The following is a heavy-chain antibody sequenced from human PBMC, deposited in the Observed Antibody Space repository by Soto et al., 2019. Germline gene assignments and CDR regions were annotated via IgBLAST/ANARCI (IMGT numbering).Heavy chain of an antibody. J-gene: IGHJ4*02. CDR1: GFTFSTYA. CDR3: ANSPTTVAGTNYYFDC. D-gene: IGHD6-19*01. V-gene: IGHV3-23*01. CDR2: ITSYGDTT. Sequence: EVQLLESGGGLVQPGGSLRLSCAASGFTFSTYAMSWVRQAPGKGLEWVSGITSYGDTTYYADSVKGRFSISRDNSKNTLYLQMNGLRVEDTAVYYCANSPTTVAGTNYYFDCWGQGTLVTVSS.